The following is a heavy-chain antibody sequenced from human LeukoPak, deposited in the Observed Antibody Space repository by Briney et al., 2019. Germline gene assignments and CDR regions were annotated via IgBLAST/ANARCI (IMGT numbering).Heavy chain of an antibody. J-gene: IGHJ6*03. Sequence: KAGGSLRLSWTASGFILSEYYMRWVRQAPGKGMEWVLFITSSGTTIYSAASVKGPFTISSDNAKNSLYLQTNSLRAEDTAVYYCARRPVSDYFYYLDVWGKGTTVTVSS. CDR1: GFILSEYY. V-gene: IGHV3-11*01. CDR3: ARRPVSDYFYYLDV. CDR2: ITSSGTTI.